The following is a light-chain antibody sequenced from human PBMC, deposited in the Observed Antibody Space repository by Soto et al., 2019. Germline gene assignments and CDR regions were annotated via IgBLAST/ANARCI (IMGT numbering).Light chain of an antibody. CDR3: QHYDNLPPTWT. Sequence: DIQMTQSPSSLSASVGNRVTITCQARQDIATYLNWYQQKPGKAPNLLIYDASNLETGVPSRFSGGGAGTHFTFTISNLQPEEIATYYCQHYDNLPPTWTFGQGTKVEIE. CDR2: DAS. J-gene: IGKJ1*01. CDR1: QDIATY. V-gene: IGKV1-33*01.